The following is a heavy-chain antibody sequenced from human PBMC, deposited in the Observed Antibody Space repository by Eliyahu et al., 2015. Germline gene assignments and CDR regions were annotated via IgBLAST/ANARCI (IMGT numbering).Heavy chain of an antibody. CDR1: GYTFTSFX. V-gene: IGHV5-51*01. Sequence: VQLAQSGAEVKKPGESLXISCXGSGYTFTSFXIGWVRQMPGKGLEWMGIIYSGDSDTRYRPSFQGQVTISADKSISTAYLQWSSLNTSDTAMYYCARRGGGNAAFDIWGQGTMVTVSS. J-gene: IGHJ3*02. CDR3: ARRGGGNAAFDI. CDR2: IYSGDSDT. D-gene: IGHD4-23*01.